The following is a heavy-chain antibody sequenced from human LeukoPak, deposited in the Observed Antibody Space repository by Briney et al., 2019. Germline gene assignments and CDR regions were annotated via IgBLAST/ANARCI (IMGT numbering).Heavy chain of an antibody. CDR2: IYYSGST. CDR3: AREEYSDGYTNY. V-gene: IGHV4-39*02. CDR1: GGSISSSSYY. Sequence: SETLSLTCTVSGGSISSSSYYWGWIRQPPGKGLEWIGNIYYSGSTYYNPSLKSRVTISVDTSKNQFSLKLSSVTAADTAVYYCAREEYSDGYTNYWGQGTLVTVSS. D-gene: IGHD5-24*01. J-gene: IGHJ4*02.